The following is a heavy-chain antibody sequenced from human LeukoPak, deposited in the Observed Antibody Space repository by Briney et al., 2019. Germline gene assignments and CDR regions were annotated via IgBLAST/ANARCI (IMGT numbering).Heavy chain of an antibody. CDR3: AGDWYDGSGYPEASCGLDV. D-gene: IGHD3-22*01. Sequence: SETLSLTCIVSGGSISDSYYYWGWIRQPPGNGLEWIGSIHYSGSTVYSPSLKTPVPISIDTSKNQFSLRLTSVTAADTTVYYCAGDWYDGSGYPEASCGLDVSGRGTMVAVSS. CDR1: GGSISDSYYY. CDR2: IHYSGST. J-gene: IGHJ3*01. V-gene: IGHV4-39*07.